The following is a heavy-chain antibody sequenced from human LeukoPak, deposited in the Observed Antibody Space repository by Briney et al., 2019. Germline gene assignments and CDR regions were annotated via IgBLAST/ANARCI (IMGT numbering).Heavy chain of an antibody. CDR1: GFTFSSYW. CDR2: VRQDGSEK. V-gene: IGHV3-7*04. CDR3: ARDRAVGETYFGY. J-gene: IGHJ4*02. D-gene: IGHD2-2*01. Sequence: GGSLRLSCAASGFTFSSYWMSWVRQAPGKGLEWVANVRQDGSEKYYVDSVKGRFTISRDNAKNSMFLQMNSLRAEDTAVYYCARDRAVGETYFGYWGQGTVVTVSS.